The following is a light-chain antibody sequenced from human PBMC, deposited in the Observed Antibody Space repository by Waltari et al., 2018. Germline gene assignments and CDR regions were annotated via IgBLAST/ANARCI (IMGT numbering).Light chain of an antibody. CDR2: TNN. Sequence: QSVLTQPPSASGTPGQMVTISCSGSSSNIGTNTLNWYQQLPGTAPKLLIYTNNQRPSGVPDRFSGSKSGTSASLAISGLQSEDEADYYCAAWDDSLNGWVFGGGTKLTVL. V-gene: IGLV1-44*01. CDR1: SSNIGTNT. J-gene: IGLJ3*02. CDR3: AAWDDSLNGWV.